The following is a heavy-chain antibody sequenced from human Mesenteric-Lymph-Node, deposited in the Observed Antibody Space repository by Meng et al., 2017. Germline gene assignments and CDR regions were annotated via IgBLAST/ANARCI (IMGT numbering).Heavy chain of an antibody. CDR2: ITNTPNRYPT. Sequence: EVQLVESGGGLVQPGGSLSLSCAASGFTFTDHYMDWVRQAPGKGLEWVGRITNTPNRYPTNYAASVKGRFTISRDDSKNSLYLEMNSLKIEDTAVYYCARDTSTSLDYWGQGALVTVSS. D-gene: IGHD2/OR15-2a*01. CDR3: ARDTSTSLDY. J-gene: IGHJ4*02. CDR1: GFTFTDHY. V-gene: IGHV3-72*01.